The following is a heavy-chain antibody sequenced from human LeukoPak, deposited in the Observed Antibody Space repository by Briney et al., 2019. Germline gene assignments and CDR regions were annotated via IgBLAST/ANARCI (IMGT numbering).Heavy chain of an antibody. CDR3: AKSGRSVYYYGSGSYPLGY. J-gene: IGHJ4*02. CDR1: GFTVSSNY. CDR2: IYSGGST. Sequence: PGGSLRLSCAASGFTVSSNYMSWVRQAPGKGLEWGSVIYSGGSTYYADSVKGRFTIPRDNSKNTLYLQMNSLRAEDTAVYYCAKSGRSVYYYGSGSYPLGYWGQGTLVTVSS. V-gene: IGHV3-53*01. D-gene: IGHD3-10*01.